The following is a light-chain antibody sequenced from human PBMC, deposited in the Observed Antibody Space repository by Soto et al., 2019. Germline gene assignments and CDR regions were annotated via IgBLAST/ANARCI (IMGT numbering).Light chain of an antibody. Sequence: QSVLTQPASASASPRQSIAISCTGTTSDVGSYDLVSWYQQYPGKAPKVIIYEVFKRPSGVSDRFSGSKSGNTASLTISELQAEDEAEYYCCSYAGGSYVFGTGTKSPS. CDR3: CSYAGGSYV. CDR2: EVF. V-gene: IGLV2-23*02. CDR1: TSDVGSYDL. J-gene: IGLJ1*01.